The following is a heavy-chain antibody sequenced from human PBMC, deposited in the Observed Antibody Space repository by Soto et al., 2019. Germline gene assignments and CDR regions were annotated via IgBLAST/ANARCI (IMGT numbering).Heavy chain of an antibody. CDR1: GGSIRSSNYY. CDR3: VGIYRNDYYYTDV. V-gene: IGHV4-39*01. J-gene: IGHJ6*03. Sequence: QLRLQESGPGLLRPSETLSLTCTVSGGSIRSSNYYWGWVRQPPGGGLEWIGTIHSGGSSYYNPSLKIRVTMSADTSSNKFSLKLTSVTAADTAVYYYVGIYRNDYYYTDVWGKGTTVTVSS. D-gene: IGHD5-12*01. CDR2: IHSGGSS.